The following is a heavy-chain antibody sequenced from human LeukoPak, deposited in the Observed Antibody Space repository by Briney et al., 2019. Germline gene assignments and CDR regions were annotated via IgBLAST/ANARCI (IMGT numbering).Heavy chain of an antibody. Sequence: GSLRLSCAVSGFTFRSYWMHWVRQAPGKGLEWVSLISGDGGSTYYADSVKGRFTISRDNSKNSLYLQMNSLRTEDTALYYCAKEENYYDSSGEPYFQHWGQGTLVTVSS. V-gene: IGHV3-43*02. D-gene: IGHD3-22*01. CDR1: GFTFRSYW. CDR2: ISGDGGST. J-gene: IGHJ1*01. CDR3: AKEENYYDSSGEPYFQH.